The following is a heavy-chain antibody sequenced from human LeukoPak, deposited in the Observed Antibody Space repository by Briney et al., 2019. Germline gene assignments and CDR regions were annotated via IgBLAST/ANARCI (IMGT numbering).Heavy chain of an antibody. CDR2: IYSGGST. CDR1: GFTVCSNY. Sequence: GGSLSLSCAASGFTVCSNYMSCVPHAPGKGLEWGSVIYSGGSTYYADSVKGRFTISRDKSKNTLYLQIYSLRAEVAAVYYCARLRRYGGNWAFDYWGQGTLVTVSS. V-gene: IGHV3-66*04. D-gene: IGHD4-23*01. J-gene: IGHJ4*02. CDR3: ARLRRYGGNWAFDY.